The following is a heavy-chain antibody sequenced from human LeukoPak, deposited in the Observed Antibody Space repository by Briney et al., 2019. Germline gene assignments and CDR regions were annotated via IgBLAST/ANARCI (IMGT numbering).Heavy chain of an antibody. V-gene: IGHV4-39*01. D-gene: IGHD2-15*01. CDR1: GGSISSRSYY. CDR3: AGPREFDPSGVAAVFNY. CDR2: IFYSGST. Sequence: SETLSLTCTVSGGSISSRSYYWGWIRQPPGKGLEWIGSIFYSGSTYYNPSLKSRVTLSVDTSKNQFSLKLSSVTAADTAVYYCAGPREFDPSGVAAVFNYWGQGTLVTVSS. J-gene: IGHJ4*02.